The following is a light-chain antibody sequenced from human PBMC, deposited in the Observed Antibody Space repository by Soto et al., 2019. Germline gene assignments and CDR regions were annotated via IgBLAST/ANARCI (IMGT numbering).Light chain of an antibody. CDR1: QSVSSY. V-gene: IGKV3-11*01. CDR3: QQLRTWAVT. Sequence: EIVLTQSPATLSLSPGERATLSCRASQSVSSYLAWYQQKPGQAPRLLIYDASNRATGIPARFSGRGSGTAFTHTISTLEPADFAVYYCQQLRTWAVTYGQGTKVDIK. CDR2: DAS. J-gene: IGKJ1*01.